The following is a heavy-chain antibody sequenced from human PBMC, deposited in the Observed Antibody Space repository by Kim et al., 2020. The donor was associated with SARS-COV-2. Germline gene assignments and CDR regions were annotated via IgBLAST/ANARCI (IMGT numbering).Heavy chain of an antibody. CDR3: ARDTCSWLCGRNDSYYWLDA. V-gene: IGHV3-30-3*01. CDR2: ISCGSSNK. J-gene: IGHJ5*01. CDR1: GFTFSSYS. D-gene: IGHD2-21*02. Sequence: GGSLRLSCAASGFTFSSYSMNWVRQAPGKGLEWVSYISCGSSNKNYADSVKGRFTISRDNSKNTLYLQMNSLRAEDTALYYCARDTCSWLCGRNDSYYWLDAWGQGTLVTVSS.